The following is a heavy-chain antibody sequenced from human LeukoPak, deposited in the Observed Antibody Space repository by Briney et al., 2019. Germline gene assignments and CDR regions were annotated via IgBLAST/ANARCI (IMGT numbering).Heavy chain of an antibody. CDR3: VRLGGGDAFDI. CDR2: IRSKANGYTT. J-gene: IGHJ3*02. CDR1: GFTFSRFA. D-gene: IGHD2-15*01. Sequence: GGSLRLSCAASGFTFSRFAMHWVRQAPGKGLEWVGRIRSKANGYTTACGETVKGRFTITRDDSKRSAFVQMSSLKSEDTAVYYCVRLGGGDAFDIWGPGTRVTVSS. V-gene: IGHV3-73*01.